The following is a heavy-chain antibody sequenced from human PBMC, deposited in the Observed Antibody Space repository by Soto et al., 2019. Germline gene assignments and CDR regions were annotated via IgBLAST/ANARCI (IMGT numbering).Heavy chain of an antibody. CDR2: IWYDGSNK. D-gene: IGHD2-15*01. J-gene: IGHJ4*02. CDR1: GFTFSSYG. V-gene: IGHV3-33*01. Sequence: QVQLVESGGGVVQPGRSLRLSCAASGFTFSSYGMHWVRQAPGKGLEWVAVIWYDGSNKYYADSVKGRFTISRDNSKNTLYLQMNSLRAEDTAVYYCARDREIGYCSGGSCYYFDYWGQGTLVTVSS. CDR3: ARDREIGYCSGGSCYYFDY.